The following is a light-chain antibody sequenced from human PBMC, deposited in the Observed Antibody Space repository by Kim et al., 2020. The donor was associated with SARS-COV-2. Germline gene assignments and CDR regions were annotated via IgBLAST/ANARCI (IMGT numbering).Light chain of an antibody. V-gene: IGKV1-5*03. Sequence: RSASVGDRVTITCRASQSINNWLAWYQQKPGKAPKVLIYKTSSLESGVPSRFSGSGSGTEFTLTISSLQPDDFATYHCQQYNNWYTFGQGTKLEI. CDR1: QSINNW. J-gene: IGKJ2*01. CDR3: QQYNNWYT. CDR2: KTS.